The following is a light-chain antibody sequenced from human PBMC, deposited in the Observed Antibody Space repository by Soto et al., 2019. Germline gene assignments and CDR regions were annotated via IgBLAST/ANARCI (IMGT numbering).Light chain of an antibody. CDR1: QSVSST. CDR3: QQYKDWPTP. J-gene: IGKJ1*01. V-gene: IGKV3-15*01. CDR2: GAS. Sequence: VVMTQSPATLSISLWRTASLPSRASQSVSSTVAWYQQRPGQAPKLLIYGASTRATGIPARFSGSGPGTEFTLTISSLQSEDFAVYYCQQYKDWPTPFGQGTKVDIK.